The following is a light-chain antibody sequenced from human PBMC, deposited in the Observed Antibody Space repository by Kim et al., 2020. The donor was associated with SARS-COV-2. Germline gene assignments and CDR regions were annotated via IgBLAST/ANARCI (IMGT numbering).Light chain of an antibody. Sequence: VAPGQTASITCSGDKLGDKYACWYQQKPGQSPVLVIYQDIKRPSGVPERFSGSNSGNTATLTISGTQAMDEADYYCQAWDSSTGVFGGGTQLTVL. CDR2: QDI. CDR3: QAWDSSTGV. J-gene: IGLJ3*02. V-gene: IGLV3-1*01. CDR1: KLGDKY.